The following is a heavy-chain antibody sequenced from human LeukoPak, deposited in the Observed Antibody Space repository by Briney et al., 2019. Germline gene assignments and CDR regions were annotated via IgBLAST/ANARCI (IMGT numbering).Heavy chain of an antibody. J-gene: IGHJ4*02. CDR2: INQSGST. CDR3: ARSLTYSSSYTRAY. CDR1: GGSFSGYY. Sequence: SETLSLTCAVYGGSFSGYYWSWIRQPPGKGLEWIGEINQSGSTNYNPSLMSRVTISVDTSKNQFSLKLSSVTAADTAVYYCARSLTYSSSYTRAYWGQGTLVTVYS. D-gene: IGHD6-13*01. V-gene: IGHV4-34*01.